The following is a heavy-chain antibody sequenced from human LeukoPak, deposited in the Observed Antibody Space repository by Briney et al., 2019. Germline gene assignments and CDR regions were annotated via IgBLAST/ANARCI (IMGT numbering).Heavy chain of an antibody. V-gene: IGHV1-69*05. Sequence: ASVKVSCKASGGTFSSYAISWVRQAPGQGLEWMGGIIPIFGTANYAQKLQGRVTMTTDTSTSTAYMELRSLRSDDTAVYYCARFNGYYGSGSYNPFDYWGQGTLVTVSS. J-gene: IGHJ4*02. CDR1: GGTFSSYA. CDR2: IIPIFGTA. D-gene: IGHD3-10*01. CDR3: ARFNGYYGSGSYNPFDY.